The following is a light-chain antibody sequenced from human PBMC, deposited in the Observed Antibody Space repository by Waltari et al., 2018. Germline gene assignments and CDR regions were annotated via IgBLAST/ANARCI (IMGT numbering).Light chain of an antibody. Sequence: DVVMTQSPLSLPVTLGQPASIPCSSSESLVSRDGNTYFNWCHQRPGQTPRLLLYKVSNRDSGVPDRFSGSGSGTDFTLRISRVEAEDVGVYYCMQGTHWPWTFGQGTKVEIK. V-gene: IGKV2-30*01. CDR3: MQGTHWPWT. CDR2: KVS. J-gene: IGKJ1*01. CDR1: ESLVSRDGNTY.